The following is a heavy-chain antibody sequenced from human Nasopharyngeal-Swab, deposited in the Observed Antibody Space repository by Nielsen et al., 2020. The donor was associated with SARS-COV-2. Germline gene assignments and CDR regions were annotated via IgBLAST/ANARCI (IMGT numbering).Heavy chain of an antibody. CDR3: AKDRLSSSWYNWFDP. D-gene: IGHD6-13*01. J-gene: IGHJ5*02. CDR2: ISGSGGST. Sequence: GGSLRLSWAASGCTFSSYAMSWVRQAPGKGLEWVSAISGSGGSTYSADSVKGRFTISRDNSKNTLYLQMSSLRAEDTAVYYCAKDRLSSSWYNWFDPWGQGTLVTVSS. V-gene: IGHV3-23*01. CDR1: GCTFSSYA.